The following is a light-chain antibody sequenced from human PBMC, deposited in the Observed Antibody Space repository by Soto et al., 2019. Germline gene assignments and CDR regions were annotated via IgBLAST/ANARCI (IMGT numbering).Light chain of an antibody. CDR1: QRISIW. CDR2: KAS. CDR3: QQYNSYPYT. J-gene: IGKJ2*01. Sequence: DIQMTQSPSTLSASIGDRVTITCRASQRISIWLSWYQQKPGEAPKLLLFKASSFESGVPVRFSGSGSGTEFTLTISSLQPDDFATYYCQQYNSYPYTFGQGTKLEIK. V-gene: IGKV1-5*03.